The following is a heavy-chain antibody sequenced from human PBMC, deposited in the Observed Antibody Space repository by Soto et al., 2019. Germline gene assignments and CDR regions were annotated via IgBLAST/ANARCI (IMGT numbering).Heavy chain of an antibody. CDR3: ARAIKIYDSSGYVYYYYYGMDV. CDR1: GGTFSSYA. J-gene: IGHJ6*02. D-gene: IGHD3-22*01. V-gene: IGHV1-18*01. CDR2: ISAYNGNT. Sequence: ASVKVSCKASGGTFSSYAISWVRQAPGQGLEWMGWISAYNGNTNYAQKLQGRVTMTTDTSTSTAYMELRSLRSDDTAVYYCARAIKIYDSSGYVYYYYYGMDVWGQGTTVTVSS.